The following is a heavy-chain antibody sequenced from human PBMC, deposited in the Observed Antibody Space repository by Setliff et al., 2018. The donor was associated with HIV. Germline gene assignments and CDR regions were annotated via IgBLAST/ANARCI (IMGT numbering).Heavy chain of an antibody. CDR2: IYYTGST. D-gene: IGHD3-10*01. CDR1: GGSITTNNW. V-gene: IGHV4-31*03. J-gene: IGHJ4*02. Sequence: PSETLSLTCTVAGGSITTNNWWRWVRQSPRKGLEWIGYIYYTGSTYYNPSLKSRVTISVDTSKNQFSLKLSSVTAADTAVYYCARAPFYYGSGSYQTFDYWGQGTLVTVSS. CDR3: ARAPFYYGSGSYQTFDY.